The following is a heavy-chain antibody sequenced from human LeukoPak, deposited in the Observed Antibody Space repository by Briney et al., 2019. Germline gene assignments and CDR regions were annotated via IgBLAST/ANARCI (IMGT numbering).Heavy chain of an antibody. CDR3: ASLEDYFDY. V-gene: IGHV3-30*04. CDR1: GFTFSSYA. Sequence: PGGSLRLSCAASGFTFSSYAMHWARQAPGKGLEWVAVISYDGSNKYYADSVKGRFTISRDNSKNTLYLQMNSLRAEDTAVYYCASLEDYFDYWGQGTLVTVSS. J-gene: IGHJ4*02. CDR2: ISYDGSNK.